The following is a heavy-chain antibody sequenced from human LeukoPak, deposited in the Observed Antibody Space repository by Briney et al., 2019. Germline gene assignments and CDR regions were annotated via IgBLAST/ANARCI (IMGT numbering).Heavy chain of an antibody. CDR1: GFTFSSYA. CDR2: IPGSGGAT. D-gene: IGHD1-14*01. J-gene: IGHJ4*02. Sequence: PGGSLRLSCEASGFTFSSYAIRWVRQAPGTGLEWVSSIPGSGGATYYADSVRGRFSISRDSSKNTLYLQMNSLRAEDTAVYYCARGLAHRFDYWGQGTLVTVSS. V-gene: IGHV3-23*01. CDR3: ARGLAHRFDY.